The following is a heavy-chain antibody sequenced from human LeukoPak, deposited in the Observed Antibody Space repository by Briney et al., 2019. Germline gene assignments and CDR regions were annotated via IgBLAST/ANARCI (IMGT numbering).Heavy chain of an antibody. D-gene: IGHD3-10*01. V-gene: IGHV4-30-2*01. J-gene: IGHJ5*02. CDR3: ARGGRVLLWFGEPRRWFDP. Sequence: ASQTLSLTCAVSGGSISSGGYSWSWIRQPPGKGLEWIGEINHSGSTNYNPSLKSRVTISVDTSKNQFSLKLSSVTAADTAVYYCARGGRVLLWFGEPRRWFDPWGQGTLVTVSS. CDR1: GGSISSGGYS. CDR2: INHSGST.